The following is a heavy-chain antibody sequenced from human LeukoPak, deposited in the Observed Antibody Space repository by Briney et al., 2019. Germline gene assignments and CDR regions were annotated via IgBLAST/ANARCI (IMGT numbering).Heavy chain of an antibody. Sequence: SVKLSCTASGDTFTNYVISWVRQAPGQGLEWMGCIIPIYGTPIYAPSFQGRVAISADESTATSYMQLSSLRYEDTALYYCARGAKTFQMGGIYFIDVWDKGTTVTISS. V-gene: IGHV1-69*13. CDR2: IIPIYGTP. CDR1: GDTFTNYV. D-gene: IGHD1-26*01. CDR3: ARGAKTFQMGGIYFIDV. J-gene: IGHJ6*03.